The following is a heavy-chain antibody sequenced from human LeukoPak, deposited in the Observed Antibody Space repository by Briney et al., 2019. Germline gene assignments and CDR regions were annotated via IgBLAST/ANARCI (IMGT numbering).Heavy chain of an antibody. V-gene: IGHV3-30*18. D-gene: IGHD2-15*01. CDR3: AKGVGYCSGGSCQQFDY. CDR2: ISYDGSNK. J-gene: IGHJ4*02. Sequence: GGSLRLSCAASGFTFSSYGMHWVRQAPGKGLEWVAVISYDGSNKYYADSVKGRFTISRDNSKNTLYLQMNSLRAEDTAVYYCAKGVGYCSGGSCQQFDYWGQGTLVTVSS. CDR1: GFTFSSYG.